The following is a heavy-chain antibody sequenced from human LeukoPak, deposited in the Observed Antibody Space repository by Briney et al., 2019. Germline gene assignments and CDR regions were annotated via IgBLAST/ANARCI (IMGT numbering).Heavy chain of an antibody. CDR3: STRGGSTSSLDS. J-gene: IGHJ4*02. Sequence: AASVKVSCKASRGTFSNLAFSWVRHAPGQGLEWMGGIIPAFGTPSYPQRFHGRVTISTDESTSSVYMELSGLRSEDTALYYCSTRGGSTSSLDSWGQGTLV. V-gene: IGHV1-69*05. D-gene: IGHD6-6*01. CDR1: RGTFSNLA. CDR2: IIPAFGTP.